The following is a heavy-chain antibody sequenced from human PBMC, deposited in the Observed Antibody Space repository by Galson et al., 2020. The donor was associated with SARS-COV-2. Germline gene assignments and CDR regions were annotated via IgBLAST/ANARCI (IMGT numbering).Heavy chain of an antibody. CDR2: IYHRGST. V-gene: IGHV4-38-2*02. CDR1: AYSISTGYY. J-gene: IGHJ4*02. D-gene: IGHD4-17*01. CDR3: ARDPLSDYGGNSHCHS. Sequence: PSETLSLTCAVPAYSISTGYYWAWIRPSPGKGLEWIGRIYHRGSTYYNPSLKSRVTISVDPSKNQFSLILTSMTAADTAVYYCARDPLSDYGGNSHCHSWGQGTLVTVSS.